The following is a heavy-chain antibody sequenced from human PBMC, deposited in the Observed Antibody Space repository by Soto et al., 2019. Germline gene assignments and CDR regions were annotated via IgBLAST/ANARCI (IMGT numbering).Heavy chain of an antibody. V-gene: IGHV4-59*08. J-gene: IGHJ6*02. CDR3: TRHSSYWVGMDD. CDR1: GGSISSGY. CDR2: IYLGGSI. D-gene: IGHD2-15*01. Sequence: SETLSLTCSVSGGSISSGYWTWIRHPPGRGLEWIGYIYLGGSINYNPSLKSRVIISVDTSKNQISLMLSSVTAADTAVYYGTRHSSYWVGMDDWGQGTTVTVSS.